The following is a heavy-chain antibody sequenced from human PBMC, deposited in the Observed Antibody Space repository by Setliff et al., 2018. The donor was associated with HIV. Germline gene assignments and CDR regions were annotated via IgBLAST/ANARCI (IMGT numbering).Heavy chain of an antibody. CDR1: AYPFTSYG. CDR3: ARGRFVGFDY. Sequence: ASVKVSCKASAYPFTSYGITWVRQAPGQGLQWMGWISTYNGNTNYAQKFQGRVTMTRNTSISTAYMDLSSLRSEDTAVYYSARGRFVGFDYWGQGTLVTVSS. J-gene: IGHJ4*02. D-gene: IGHD3-16*02. V-gene: IGHV1-18*01. CDR2: ISTYNGNT.